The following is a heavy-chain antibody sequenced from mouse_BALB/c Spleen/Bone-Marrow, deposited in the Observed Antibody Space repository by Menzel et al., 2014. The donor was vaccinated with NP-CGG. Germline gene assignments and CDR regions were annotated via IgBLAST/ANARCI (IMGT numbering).Heavy chain of an antibody. CDR3: ALYYRYDYFDY. J-gene: IGHJ2*01. D-gene: IGHD2-14*01. Sequence: VQLQESGAELAKPWASVKMSCKASGYTFTSYWMHWVKQRPGQGLEWIGYINPSTTYSAYNQKFKDKATLAADKSSSTAYMQLSSLTSEDSAVYYCALYYRYDYFDYWGQGTTLTVSS. CDR2: INPSTTYS. V-gene: IGHV1-7*01. CDR1: GYTFTSYW.